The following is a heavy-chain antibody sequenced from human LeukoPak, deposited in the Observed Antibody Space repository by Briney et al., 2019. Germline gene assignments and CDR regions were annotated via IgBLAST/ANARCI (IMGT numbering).Heavy chain of an antibody. V-gene: IGHV3-21*01. CDR2: ISSGSTSI. J-gene: IGHJ5*02. CDR1: GFSFSSYS. Sequence: GGSLRVSCAASGFSFSSYSMDWVRQAPGKGLEWVSSISSGSTSIYYADSVKGRFTISRDDAKNSLYLQMNSLRAEDTAVYYCARVTGTTAGDHWGQGTLVSVSS. D-gene: IGHD1-1*01. CDR3: ARVTGTTAGDH.